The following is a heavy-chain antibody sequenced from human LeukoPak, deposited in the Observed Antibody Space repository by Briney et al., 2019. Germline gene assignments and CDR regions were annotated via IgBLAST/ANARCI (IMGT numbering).Heavy chain of an antibody. CDR3: ARGHVGATSADT. J-gene: IGHJ5*02. CDR2: FYYSGST. V-gene: IGHV4-61*08. CDR1: GGSGNSGGFY. D-gene: IGHD1-26*01. Sequence: SETLSLTCTVSGGSGNSGGFYSTWIRQPPGKGLEWIGYFYYSGSTNYNPSLKSRATISVDTSKSQFSLKLSSVTAADTAVYYCARGHVGATSADTWGQGTLVTASS.